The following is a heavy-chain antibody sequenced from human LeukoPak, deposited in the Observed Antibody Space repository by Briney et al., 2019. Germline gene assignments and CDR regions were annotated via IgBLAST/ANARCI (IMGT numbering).Heavy chain of an antibody. V-gene: IGHV3-9*01. CDR3: AKDIGPRGSAFDY. Sequence: PGRSLRLSCAASGFTFDDYGMHWVRQAPGKGLEWVAGISWNSGSIGYADSVKGRFTISRDNAKSSLYLQMNSLRAEDTALYYCAKDIGPRGSAFDYWGQGTLVTVSS. CDR2: ISWNSGSI. D-gene: IGHD1-26*01. CDR1: GFTFDDYG. J-gene: IGHJ4*02.